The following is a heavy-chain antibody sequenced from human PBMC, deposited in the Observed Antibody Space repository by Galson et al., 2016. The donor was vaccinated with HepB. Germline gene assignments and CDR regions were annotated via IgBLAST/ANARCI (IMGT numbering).Heavy chain of an antibody. D-gene: IGHD1-1*01. CDR2: IYHTGSS. J-gene: IGHJ4*02. CDR3: ATGREKTGDFDN. Sequence: SETLSLTCAVSGGSISSSYWWSWVRQSPDKGLEWIGEIYHTGSSNYNPSLTGRVTISLDYSNNQFSLSLSSVTAADTAVYYCATGREKTGDFDNWGQGTLVTVSS. V-gene: IGHV4-4*02. CDR1: GGSISSSYW.